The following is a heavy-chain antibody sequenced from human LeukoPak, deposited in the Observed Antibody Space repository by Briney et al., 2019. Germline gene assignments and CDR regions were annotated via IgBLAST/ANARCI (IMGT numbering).Heavy chain of an antibody. D-gene: IGHD6-19*01. V-gene: IGHV3-7*01. CDR2: IKQDGSEK. J-gene: IGHJ4*02. Sequence: GGSLRLSCAASGFTSSSYWMSWVRQAPGKGLEWVANIKQDGSEKYYVDSVKGRFTISRDNAKDSLYLQMNSLRAEDTAVYYCARDRGSSGWYEFDYWGQGTLVTVSS. CDR3: ARDRGSSGWYEFDY. CDR1: GFTSSSYW.